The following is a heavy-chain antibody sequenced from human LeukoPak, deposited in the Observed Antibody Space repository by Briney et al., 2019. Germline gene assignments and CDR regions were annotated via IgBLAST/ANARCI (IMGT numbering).Heavy chain of an antibody. CDR3: GGGDSSGYYPYDAFDI. Sequence: SETLSLTCTVSGGSISSYYWSWIRQPAGKGLEWIGRIYTSGSTNYNPSLKSRVTISVDTSKNQFSLKLSSVTAADTAVYYCGGGDSSGYYPYDAFDIWGQGTMVTVSS. CDR1: GGSISSYY. V-gene: IGHV4-4*07. J-gene: IGHJ3*02. D-gene: IGHD3-22*01. CDR2: IYTSGST.